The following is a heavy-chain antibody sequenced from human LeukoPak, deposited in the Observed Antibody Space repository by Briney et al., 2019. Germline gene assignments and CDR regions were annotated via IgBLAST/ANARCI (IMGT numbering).Heavy chain of an antibody. CDR1: GGSISSYY. CDR2: IYYGGST. D-gene: IGHD4-17*01. Sequence: SETLSLTCTDSGGSISSYYWSWIRQPPGKGLEWIGYIYYGGSTNYNPSLKSRVTISVDTSKNQFSLKLSSVTAADTAVYYCARDYYDYGDYLEWYFDLWGRGTLVTVSS. J-gene: IGHJ2*01. V-gene: IGHV4-59*01. CDR3: ARDYYDYGDYLEWYFDL.